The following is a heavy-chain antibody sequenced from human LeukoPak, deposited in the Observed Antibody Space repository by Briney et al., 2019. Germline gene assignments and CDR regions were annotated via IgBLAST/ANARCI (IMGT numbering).Heavy chain of an antibody. CDR1: GYTFTSYY. J-gene: IGHJ6*02. D-gene: IGHD2-21*02. CDR2: INPSGGST. Sequence: ASVKVSCKASGYTFTSYYMHWVRQAPGQGLEWMGIINPSGGSTGYAQKFQGRVTMTRDTSTSTVYMELSSLRSEDTAVYYCARTYCGGDCYSVDYYYGMDVWGQGTTVTVSS. CDR3: ARTYCGGDCYSVDYYYGMDV. V-gene: IGHV1-46*01.